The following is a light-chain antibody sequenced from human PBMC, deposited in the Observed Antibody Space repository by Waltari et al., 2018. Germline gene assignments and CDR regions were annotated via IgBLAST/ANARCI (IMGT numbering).Light chain of an antibody. CDR1: SRDVGTYNR. V-gene: IGLV2-18*02. CDR2: EAI. Sequence: QSALTQPPSVSGSPGQSVTISCTGTSRDVGTYNRVPWYQQPPGTAPRLLIYEAILRPSGVPDRFSGSKSGDTASLTISELQPEDEADYYCSSYTTSGTLIFGGGTTLTVL. CDR3: SSYTTSGTLI. J-gene: IGLJ2*01.